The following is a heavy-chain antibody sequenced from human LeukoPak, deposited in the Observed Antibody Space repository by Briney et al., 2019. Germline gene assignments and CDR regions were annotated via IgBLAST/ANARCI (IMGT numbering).Heavy chain of an antibody. CDR2: ISAYNGNT. CDR3: ARLACSTTNCYNWFDP. J-gene: IGHJ5*02. CDR1: GYTSTSYG. D-gene: IGHD2-2*01. V-gene: IGHV1-18*01. Sequence: GASVKVSCKASGYTSTSYGISWVRQAPGQGLEWMGWISAYNGNTNYAQKFQDKVTMTTDTSTSTAYMELRSLRSDDTAVYYCARLACSTTNCYNWFDPWGQGTLVTVSS.